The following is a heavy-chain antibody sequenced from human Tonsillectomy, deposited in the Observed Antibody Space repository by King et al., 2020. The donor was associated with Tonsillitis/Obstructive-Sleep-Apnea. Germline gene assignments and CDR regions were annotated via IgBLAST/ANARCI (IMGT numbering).Heavy chain of an antibody. D-gene: IGHD2-15*01. CDR1: GYSFTSYW. J-gene: IGHJ3*02. CDR2: VYPGYSDT. V-gene: IGHV5-51*01. Sequence: QLVQSGAEVKKPGESLKISCKGSGYSFTSYWICWVRQMPGEGLEWMGIVYPGYSDTRYSPSFQGQVTISADKSITTTYLQWSSLKASDTAMYYCARRGFCSGGSCFSAAFDIWGQGTMVTVSS. CDR3: ARRGFCSGGSCFSAAFDI.